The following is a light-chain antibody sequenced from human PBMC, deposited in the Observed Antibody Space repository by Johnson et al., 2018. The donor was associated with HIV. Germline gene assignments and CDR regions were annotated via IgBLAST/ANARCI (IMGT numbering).Light chain of an antibody. V-gene: IGLV1-51*01. J-gene: IGLJ1*01. Sequence: QSVLTQSPSVSAAPGQKVTISCSGSSSNIGNNYISWYQQLPGTAPKLLIYYNNKRPSGIPDRFSGSKSGTSATLGITGLQTGDEADYYCGTWDSSLSAGVVFGTGTKVTVL. CDR1: SSNIGNNY. CDR3: GTWDSSLSAGVV. CDR2: YNN.